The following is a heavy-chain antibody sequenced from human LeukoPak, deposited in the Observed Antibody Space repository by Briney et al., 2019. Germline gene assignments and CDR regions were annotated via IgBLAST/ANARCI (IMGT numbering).Heavy chain of an antibody. J-gene: IGHJ4*02. D-gene: IGHD4-11*01. CDR1: GFTFSSYW. Sequence: GGSLRLSCAASGFTFSSYWMSWVRQAPGKGREWVGRIKRKSDGGAKDYAAPVKGTSTISRDESKNTLYLQMNSLKTEYTSLYYCTREDYGNYVSPHWGEGTLVTVSS. CDR2: IKRKSDGGAK. CDR3: TREDYGNYVSPH. V-gene: IGHV3-15*01.